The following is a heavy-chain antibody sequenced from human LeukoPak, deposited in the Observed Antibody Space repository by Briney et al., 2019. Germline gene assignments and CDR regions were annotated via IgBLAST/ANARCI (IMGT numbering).Heavy chain of an antibody. CDR2: IYYSGST. CDR3: ARDFSH. Sequence: SETLSLTCTVSGVSISSYSWSWIRQPPGKGLEWIGSIYYSGSTYYNPSLKSRVTISVDRSKNQFSLKLSSVTAADTAVYYCARDFSHWGQGTLVTVSS. V-gene: IGHV4-59*12. J-gene: IGHJ4*02. CDR1: GVSISSYS.